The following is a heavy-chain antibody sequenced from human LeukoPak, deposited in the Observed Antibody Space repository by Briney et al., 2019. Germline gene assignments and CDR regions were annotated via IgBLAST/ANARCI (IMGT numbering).Heavy chain of an antibody. CDR3: ARDPYNGAYSEGYYYYYMDV. D-gene: IGHD1-1*01. Sequence: PGGSLRLSCAAPGITFSNYNMDWVRQVPGKGLEWISAITSSSSYTFYADSVKGRFTISRDNAQNSLYLQMNSLRVEDTAIYYCARDPYNGAYSEGYYYYYMDVWGKGTTVTVSS. CDR1: GITFSNYN. J-gene: IGHJ6*03. CDR2: ITSSSSYT. V-gene: IGHV3-21*01.